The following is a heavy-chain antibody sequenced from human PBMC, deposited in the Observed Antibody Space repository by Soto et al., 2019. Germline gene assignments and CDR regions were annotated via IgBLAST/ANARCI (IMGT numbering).Heavy chain of an antibody. CDR2: IYYSGST. Sequence: SETLSLTCTVSGGSISSGDYYWSWIRQPPGKGLEWIGYIYYSGSTYYKPSLKSRVTISVDTSKNQFSLKLSSVTAADTAVYYCARVATSDGYYYYGMDVWGQGTTVTVS. V-gene: IGHV4-30-4*01. J-gene: IGHJ6*02. CDR3: ARVATSDGYYYYGMDV. CDR1: GGSISSGDYY.